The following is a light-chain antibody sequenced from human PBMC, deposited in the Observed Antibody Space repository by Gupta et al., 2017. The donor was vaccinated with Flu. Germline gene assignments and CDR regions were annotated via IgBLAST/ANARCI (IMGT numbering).Light chain of an antibody. Sequence: SDIGSNTVNWYQQVPGTSPKLLIHGNNQRPSGVPDRFAGSKSGTSASLAISGLQSEDEADYYCAAWDDSLSGHYVFGTGTKVTVL. V-gene: IGLV1-44*01. CDR1: SDIGSNT. J-gene: IGLJ1*01. CDR3: AAWDDSLSGHYV. CDR2: GNN.